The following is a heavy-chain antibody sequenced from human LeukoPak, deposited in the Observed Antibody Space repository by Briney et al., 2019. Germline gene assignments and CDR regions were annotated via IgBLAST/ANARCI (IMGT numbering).Heavy chain of an antibody. V-gene: IGHV3-7*01. D-gene: IGHD3-10*01. CDR3: ARDSNHETSGSYYTIRRSNGFGY. Sequence: GGSLRLPCAASGFTFSSLWMRWVRGAPGEGLEGVDNIKKDGSEKYYVDSVKGRFTISRDNAKNLLYLQMNSLRAEDTAVYYCARDSNHETSGSYYTIRRSNGFGYWGQGTLVTVSS. CDR2: IKKDGSEK. J-gene: IGHJ4*02. CDR1: GFTFSSLW.